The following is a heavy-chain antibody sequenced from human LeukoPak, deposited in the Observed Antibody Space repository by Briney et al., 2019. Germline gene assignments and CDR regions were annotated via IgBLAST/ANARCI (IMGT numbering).Heavy chain of an antibody. Sequence: ASVKVSCKASGYTFTSYYINWVRQATGQGLEWMGWMNPNSGNTGYAQKFQGRVTMTRNTSISTAYMELSSLRSEDTAVYYCATNDYGGNSDWFDPWGQGTLVTVSS. J-gene: IGHJ5*02. V-gene: IGHV1-8*01. D-gene: IGHD4-23*01. CDR2: MNPNSGNT. CDR3: ATNDYGGNSDWFDP. CDR1: GYTFTSYY.